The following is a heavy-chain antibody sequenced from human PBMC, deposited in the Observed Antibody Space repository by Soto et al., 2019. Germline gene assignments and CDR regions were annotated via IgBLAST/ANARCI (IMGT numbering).Heavy chain of an antibody. CDR2: IYYSGST. CDR3: ARVRYFGSSYYMDV. Sequence: SETLSLTCTVSGDSISSYSWSWIRQPPGKGLEWIGYIYYSGSTNYNPSLKSRVTISVDTSKNQFSLKLSSVTAADTAVNYCARVRYFGSSYYMDVWGKGTRVTVSS. V-gene: IGHV4-59*08. D-gene: IGHD3-9*01. J-gene: IGHJ6*03. CDR1: GDSISSYS.